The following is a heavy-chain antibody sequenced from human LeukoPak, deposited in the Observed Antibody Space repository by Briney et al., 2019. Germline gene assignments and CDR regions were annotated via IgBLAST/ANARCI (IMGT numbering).Heavy chain of an antibody. CDR1: GFTFSSYG. CDR2: ISGSGGST. V-gene: IGHV3-23*01. Sequence: GGSLRLSCAASGFTFSSYGMSWVRQAPGKGLEWVSAISGSGGSTYYADSVKGRFTISRENAKNSLYLQMNSLRAGDTAVYYCARGFGRWFGELLGFDYWGQGTLVTVSS. D-gene: IGHD3-10*01. J-gene: IGHJ4*02. CDR3: ARGFGRWFGELLGFDY.